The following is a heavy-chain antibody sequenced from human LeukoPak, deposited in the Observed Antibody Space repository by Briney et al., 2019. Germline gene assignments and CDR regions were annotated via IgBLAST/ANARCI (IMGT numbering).Heavy chain of an antibody. D-gene: IGHD3-16*01. V-gene: IGHV4-34*01. CDR2: INHSGST. Sequence: PSETLSLTCAVYGGSFSGYYWSWIRQPPGKGLEWIGEINHSGSTNYNPSLKSRVTISVDTSKNQFSLKLSSVTAADTAVYYCARDLRTTSYYDWFDPWGQGTLVTVSS. CDR1: GGSFSGYY. J-gene: IGHJ5*02. CDR3: ARDLRTTSYYDWFDP.